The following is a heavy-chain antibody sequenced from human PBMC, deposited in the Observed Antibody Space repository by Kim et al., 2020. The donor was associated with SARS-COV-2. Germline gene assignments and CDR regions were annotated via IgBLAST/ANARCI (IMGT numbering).Heavy chain of an antibody. CDR3: ARTVGANSYYYYGMDV. Sequence: SETLSLTCTVSGGSISSSSYYWGWIRQPPGKGLEWIGSIYYSGSTYYNPSLKSRVTISVDTSKNQFSLKLSSVTAADTAVYYCARTVGANSYYYYGMDVWGQGTTVTVSS. J-gene: IGHJ6*02. V-gene: IGHV4-39*07. CDR2: IYYSGST. D-gene: IGHD1-26*01. CDR1: GGSISSSSYY.